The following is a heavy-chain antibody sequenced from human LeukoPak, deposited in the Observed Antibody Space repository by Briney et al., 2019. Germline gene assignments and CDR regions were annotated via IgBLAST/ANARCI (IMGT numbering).Heavy chain of an antibody. CDR1: GYTFTSYG. CDR2: ISAYNGNT. Sequence: SVKVSCKASGYTFTSYGISWVRQAPGQGLEWMGWISAYNGNTNYAQKLQGRVTMTTDTSTSTAYMELRSLRSDDTAVYYCVRVRSITIFGVVIEGFADYWGQGTLVTVSS. V-gene: IGHV1-18*01. CDR3: VRVRSITIFGVVIEGFADY. D-gene: IGHD3-3*01. J-gene: IGHJ4*02.